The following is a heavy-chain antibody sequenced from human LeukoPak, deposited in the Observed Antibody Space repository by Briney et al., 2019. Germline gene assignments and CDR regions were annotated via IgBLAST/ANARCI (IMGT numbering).Heavy chain of an antibody. CDR3: ARDEVGGPLKY. V-gene: IGHV3-7*01. Sequence: GGSLRLSCVGSAFTLSNYWMSWVRQAPGKRLEWVANIREDGSEKKYVDSVKGRFTISRDNAKNSLDLQMSSLRVEDTAMYYCARDEVGGPLKYWGQGTLVTVSS. CDR1: AFTLSNYW. CDR2: IREDGSEK. J-gene: IGHJ4*02. D-gene: IGHD6-6*01.